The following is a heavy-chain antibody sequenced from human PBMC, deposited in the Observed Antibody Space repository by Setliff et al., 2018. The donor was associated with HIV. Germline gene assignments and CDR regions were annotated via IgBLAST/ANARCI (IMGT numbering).Heavy chain of an antibody. CDR2: ISYDGSNN. D-gene: IGHD3-10*01. Sequence: GGSLRLSCVDSGFTFSNYAMHWVRQAPGKGLEWVAVISYDGSNNYYADSVKGRFAISRDNSKNTLYLQVNSLRAEDTAVYHCAKGREYGSGTWRAMDVWGKGTTVTVSS. CDR1: GFTFSNYA. V-gene: IGHV3-30*09. J-gene: IGHJ6*03. CDR3: AKGREYGSGTWRAMDV.